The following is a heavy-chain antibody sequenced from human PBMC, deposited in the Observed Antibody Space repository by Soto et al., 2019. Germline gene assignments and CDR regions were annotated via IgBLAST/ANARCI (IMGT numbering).Heavy chain of an antibody. CDR3: AREDLYYAYYGMDV. CDR2: IWYDGSDK. V-gene: IGHV3-33*01. J-gene: IGHJ6*02. CDR1: GFIFSNYG. Sequence: QVQLVESGGGVVQPGRSLRLSCAASGFIFSNYGMSWVRQAPDKGLEWVAVIWYDGSDKYYGDSVKGRFTIFRDNSENTLFLQMNSLRVEYTAVYYCAREDLYYAYYGMDVWGQGTTVTVSS.